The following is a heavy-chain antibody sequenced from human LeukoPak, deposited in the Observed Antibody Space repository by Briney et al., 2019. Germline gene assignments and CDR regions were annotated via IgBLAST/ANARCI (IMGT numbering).Heavy chain of an antibody. D-gene: IGHD5-18*01. CDR2: ISYSGSA. J-gene: IGHJ4*02. CDR3: ARETAMVLDY. V-gene: IGHV4-59*11. CDR1: GGSINNHI. Sequence: PSETLSLTCSVSGGSINNHIWSWIRQPPGKGLEWIGYISYSGSANYNPSLKSRVTISVDTSKNQFPLKVTSVTAADTAVYYCARETAMVLDYWGQGTLVTVSS.